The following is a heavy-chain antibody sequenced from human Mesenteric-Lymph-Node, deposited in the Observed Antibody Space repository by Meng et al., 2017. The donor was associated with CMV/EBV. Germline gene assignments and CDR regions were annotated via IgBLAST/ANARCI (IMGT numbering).Heavy chain of an antibody. J-gene: IGHJ4*01. V-gene: IGHV1-2*02. Sequence: ASVKVSCKASGYTFIDYYIHWVRQAPGQGLEWLGWINPYTDDAKYAQKFQGRVTITRDTSISTAYVELNSLTSDDTAMYYCARAPLVVPASMRIYPLDYWGHGTLVTVSS. D-gene: IGHD2-2*01. CDR2: INPYTDDA. CDR1: GYTFIDYY. CDR3: ARAPLVVPASMRIYPLDY.